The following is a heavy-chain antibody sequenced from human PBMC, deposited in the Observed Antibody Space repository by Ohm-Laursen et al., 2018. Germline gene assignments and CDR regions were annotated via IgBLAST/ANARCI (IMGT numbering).Heavy chain of an antibody. J-gene: IGHJ4*02. CDR2: IYYSGST. CDR3: ARIHYSSTSEYYFDY. V-gene: IGHV4-31*03. CDR1: GGSISSGGYY. Sequence: PSDTLSLTCTVSGGSISSGGYYWSWIRQHPGKGLEWIGYIYYSGSTYYNPSLKSRVTISVDTSKNQFSLKLSSVTAADTAVYYCARIHYSSTSEYYFDYWGQGALFTVSS. D-gene: IGHD6-13*01.